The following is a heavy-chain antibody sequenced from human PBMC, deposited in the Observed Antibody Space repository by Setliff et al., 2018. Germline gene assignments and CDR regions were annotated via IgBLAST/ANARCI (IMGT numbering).Heavy chain of an antibody. CDR1: GGSISSSSYY. D-gene: IGHD3-3*01. CDR3: ASWYYDFWSGYYIPGYFDY. V-gene: IGHV4-39*01. CDR2: IYYSGST. Sequence: PSETLSLTCTVSGGSISSSSYYWGWIRQPPGKGLEWIGSIYYSGSTSYNPSLTSRVTISVDTSKNQFSLKLSSGTAADTAVYYCASWYYDFWSGYYIPGYFDYWGQGTLVTVSS. J-gene: IGHJ4*02.